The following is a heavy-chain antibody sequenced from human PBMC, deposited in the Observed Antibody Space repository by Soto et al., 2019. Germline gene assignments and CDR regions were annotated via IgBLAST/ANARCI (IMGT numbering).Heavy chain of an antibody. J-gene: IGHJ4*02. CDR1: GYTFTSYG. D-gene: IGHD2-2*01. CDR2: ISAYNGNT. CDR3: ARDAPDVYCSSTSCYDWSIFPRPYYFDY. Sequence: GASVKVSCKASGYTFTSYGISWVRQAPGQGLEWMGWISAYNGNTNYAQKLQGRVTMTTDTSTSTAYMELRSLRSDDTAVYYCARDAPDVYCSSTSCYDWSIFPRPYYFDYWGQGTLVTVSS. V-gene: IGHV1-18*01.